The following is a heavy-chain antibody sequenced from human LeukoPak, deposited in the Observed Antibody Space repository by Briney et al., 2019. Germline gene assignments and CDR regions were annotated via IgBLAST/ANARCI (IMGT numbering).Heavy chain of an antibody. CDR3: ATGDYYDSSGYYYDY. CDR1: GGTFSSYA. V-gene: IGHV1-69*05. J-gene: IGHJ4*02. Sequence: GASVKVSCKASGGTFSSYAISWVRQAPGQGLEWMGGIIPIFGTANYAQKSQGRVTITTDESTSTAYMELSSLRSKDTAVYYCATGDYYDSSGYYYDYWGQGTLVTVSS. CDR2: IIPIFGTA. D-gene: IGHD3-22*01.